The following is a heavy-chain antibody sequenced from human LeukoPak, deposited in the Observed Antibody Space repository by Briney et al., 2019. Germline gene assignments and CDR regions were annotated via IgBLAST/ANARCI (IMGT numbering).Heavy chain of an antibody. D-gene: IGHD6-13*01. CDR3: ARVHGAAADRGGYYYYYYMDV. Sequence: GGSLRLSCAASGFTFSNAWMSWVRQAPGKGLEWVGRIKSKTDGGTTDYAAPVKGRFTISRDDSKNTLYLQMNSLRAEDTAVYYCARVHGAAADRGGYYYYYYMDVWGKGTTVTISS. CDR1: GFTFSNAW. CDR2: IKSKTDGGTT. V-gene: IGHV3-15*01. J-gene: IGHJ6*03.